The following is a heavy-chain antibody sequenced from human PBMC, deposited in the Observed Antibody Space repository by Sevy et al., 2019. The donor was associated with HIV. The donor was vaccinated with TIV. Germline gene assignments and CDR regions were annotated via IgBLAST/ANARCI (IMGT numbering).Heavy chain of an antibody. V-gene: IGHV3-30*18. Sequence: LTCAASGFTFSSYGMHWVRQAPGKGLEWVAVISYDGSNKYYADSVKGRFTISRDNSKNTLYLQMNSLRAEDTAVYYCAKNWYYYDSSGYAPVDYWGQGTLVTVSS. J-gene: IGHJ4*02. D-gene: IGHD3-22*01. CDR1: GFTFSSYG. CDR3: AKNWYYYDSSGYAPVDY. CDR2: ISYDGSNK.